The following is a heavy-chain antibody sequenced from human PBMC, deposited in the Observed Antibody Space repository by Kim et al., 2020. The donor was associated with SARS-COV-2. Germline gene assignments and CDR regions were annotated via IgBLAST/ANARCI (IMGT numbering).Heavy chain of an antibody. CDR2: MNNDGSIT. CDR1: GLPFSSQW. Sequence: GGSLRLSCAASGLPFSSQWMHWARQLPGKGLVWFSRMNNDGSITNYADSVKGRFTISRDNAKNTLYLQMNSPRAEDTAVYYCANLYSWGQGTLVTVAS. J-gene: IGHJ4*02. V-gene: IGHV3-74*01. CDR3: ANLYS.